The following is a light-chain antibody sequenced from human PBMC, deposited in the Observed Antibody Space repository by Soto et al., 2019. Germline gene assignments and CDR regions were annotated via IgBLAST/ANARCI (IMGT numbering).Light chain of an antibody. CDR3: QQYGDWPRT. V-gene: IGKV3-15*01. J-gene: IGKJ1*01. CDR2: GAS. CDR1: RGVSTS. Sequence: EIVMTQSPVILSLSPGERATLSCRASRGVSTSLAWYQHQPGQTPRILIFGASSRAAGVPARFSGSGAGTEFTLTISSLQSEDIAVYYCQQYGDWPRTFGQGTKVDIK.